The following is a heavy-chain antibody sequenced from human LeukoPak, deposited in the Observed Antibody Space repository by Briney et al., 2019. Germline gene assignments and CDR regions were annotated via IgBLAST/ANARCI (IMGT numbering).Heavy chain of an antibody. J-gene: IGHJ4*02. CDR2: INHSGST. Sequence: PSETLSLTCAVYGGSFNGYYWSWIRQPPGKGLEWIGEINHSGSTNYNPSLKSRVTISVDTSKNQFSLKLSSVTAADTAVYYCARGLRYRKYQLLGPYYFDYWGQGTLVTVSS. CDR1: GGSFNGYY. CDR3: ARGLRYRKYQLLGPYYFDY. D-gene: IGHD2-2*01. V-gene: IGHV4-34*01.